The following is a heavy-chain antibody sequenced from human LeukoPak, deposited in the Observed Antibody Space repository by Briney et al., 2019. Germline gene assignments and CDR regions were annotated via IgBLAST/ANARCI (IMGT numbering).Heavy chain of an antibody. CDR2: IYPGDSDT. D-gene: IGHD6-13*01. J-gene: IGHJ3*02. V-gene: IGHV5-51*01. CDR3: AREHTLAAATNDAFDI. Sequence: KSGESLKISCKGSGYSFTSYWIGWVRQMPGKGLEWMGIIYPGDSDTRYSPSFQGQVTISADKSISTAYLQWSSLKASDTAMYYCAREHTLAAATNDAFDIWGQGTMVTVSS. CDR1: GYSFTSYW.